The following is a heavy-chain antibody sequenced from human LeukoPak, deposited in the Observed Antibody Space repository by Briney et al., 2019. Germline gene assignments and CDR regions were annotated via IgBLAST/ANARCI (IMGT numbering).Heavy chain of an antibody. CDR3: ATRIFGVVIPLDYYYYYMDV. J-gene: IGHJ6*03. CDR2: FDPEDGET. V-gene: IGHV1-24*01. Sequence: ASVKVSCKVSGYTLTELSMHWVRQAPGKGLEWMGGFDPEDGETIYAQKFQGRVTMTEDTSTDTAYMELSSLRSEDTAVYYCATRIFGVVIPLDYYYYYMDVWGKGTTVTVSS. D-gene: IGHD3-3*01. CDR1: GYTLTELS.